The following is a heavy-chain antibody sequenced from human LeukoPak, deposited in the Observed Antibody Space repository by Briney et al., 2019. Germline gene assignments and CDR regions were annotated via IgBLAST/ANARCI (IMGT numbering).Heavy chain of an antibody. CDR1: GGSFSGYY. Sequence: PSETLSLTCAVYGGSFSGYYSSWIRQPPGKGLEWIGEINHSGSTNYNPSLKSRVTISVDTSKNQFSLKLSSVTAADTAVYYCARVRLRSTYYYYGMDVWGQGTTVTVSS. CDR2: INHSGST. D-gene: IGHD4-17*01. V-gene: IGHV4-34*01. J-gene: IGHJ6*02. CDR3: ARVRLRSTYYYYGMDV.